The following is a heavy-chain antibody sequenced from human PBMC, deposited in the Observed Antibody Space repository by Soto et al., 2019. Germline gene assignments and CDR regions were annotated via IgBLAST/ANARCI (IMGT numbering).Heavy chain of an antibody. Sequence: EVQLLESGGNLVQPGGSLRLSCAASGFTFSSYAMSWVRQAPGKGLEWVSTVGVSGATTYYTDSVKGRFTISRDNSNNTFLLQMHSLIAEDTAIYYCAKFRAGLGSQTDSWCQGTLVTVSS. CDR2: VGVSGATT. CDR3: AKFRAGLGSQTDS. CDR1: GFTFSSYA. V-gene: IGHV3-23*01. J-gene: IGHJ4*02. D-gene: IGHD3-10*01.